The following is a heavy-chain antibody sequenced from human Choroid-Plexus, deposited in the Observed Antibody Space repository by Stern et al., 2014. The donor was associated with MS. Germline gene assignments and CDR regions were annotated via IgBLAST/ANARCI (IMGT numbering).Heavy chain of an antibody. CDR1: GFTFGSCA. D-gene: IGHD2/OR15-2a*01. V-gene: IGHV3-30*18. CDR3: AKDRQYLTYFFDH. Sequence: VQLEESGGGVVQPGRPLRLSCVVSGFTFGSCAMHWVRQAPGKGLEGVAGVSYDGSNKDYADSVKGRFTISRDNSQNSLYMQMSSLRPEDTAVYYCAKDRQYLTYFFDHWGQGSLVTVSS. J-gene: IGHJ5*02. CDR2: VSYDGSNK.